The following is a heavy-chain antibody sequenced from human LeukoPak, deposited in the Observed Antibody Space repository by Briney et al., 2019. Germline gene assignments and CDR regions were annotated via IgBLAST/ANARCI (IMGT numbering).Heavy chain of an antibody. CDR2: IIPILGIA. V-gene: IGHV1-69*04. CDR3: ARVTAMVVDY. Sequence: GASVKVSCKASGGTFSSYAISWVRQAPGQGLEWMGRIIPILGIANYAQKFQGRVTMTRDTSTSTVYMELSSLRSEDTAVYYCARVTAMVVDYWGQGTLVTVSS. J-gene: IGHJ4*02. CDR1: GGTFSSYA. D-gene: IGHD5-18*01.